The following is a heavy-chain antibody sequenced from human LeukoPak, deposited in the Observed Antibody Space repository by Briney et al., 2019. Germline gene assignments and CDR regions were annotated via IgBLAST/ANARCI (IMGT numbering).Heavy chain of an antibody. V-gene: IGHV1-69*13. CDR2: IIPKSGTT. CDR3: ATDAYYDSSGYPQDY. CDR1: GGTFSRFA. Sequence: GASVKVSCKASGGTFSRFAVSWVRQAPGQGLQWMGGIIPKSGTTSYAQKYQGRVAITADESASTAYMELTSLRSEDTAVYYCATDAYYDSSGYPQDYWGQGTLVTVSS. J-gene: IGHJ4*02. D-gene: IGHD3-22*01.